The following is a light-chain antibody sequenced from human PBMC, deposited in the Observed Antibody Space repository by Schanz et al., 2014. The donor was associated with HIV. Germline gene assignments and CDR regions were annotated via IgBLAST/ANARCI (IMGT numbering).Light chain of an antibody. CDR3: QQYLTSPYT. CDR1: QSVLYSSNNKDY. CDR2: WAS. Sequence: DIVMTQSPDSLPVSLGERATIHCKSSQSVLYSSNNKDYLAWYQQKPGQPPKLLIYWASTREPGVPDRFSGSGSGTDFTLTISSLQTEDVAVYYCQQYLTSPYTFGQGTKLEIK. J-gene: IGKJ2*01. V-gene: IGKV4-1*01.